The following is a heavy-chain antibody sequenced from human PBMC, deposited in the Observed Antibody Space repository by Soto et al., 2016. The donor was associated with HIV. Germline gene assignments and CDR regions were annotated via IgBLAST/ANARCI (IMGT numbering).Heavy chain of an antibody. V-gene: IGHV3-30*04. J-gene: IGHJ6*02. CDR3: ARGFVLRLFDCLPYYYYGMDV. Sequence: VQLVESGGGVVQPGRSLRLSCAASGFTFSTYAMHWVRQAPGKGLEWVAVISYDGSNKYYADSVKGRFTISRDNSKNTLYLQMNSLRAEDTAVYYCARGFVLRLFDCLPYYYYGMDVWAKGPRSPSP. CDR1: GFTFSTYA. D-gene: IGHD3-9*01. CDR2: ISYDGSNK.